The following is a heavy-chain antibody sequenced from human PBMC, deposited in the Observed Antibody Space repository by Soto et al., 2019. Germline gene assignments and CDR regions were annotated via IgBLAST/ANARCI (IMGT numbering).Heavy chain of an antibody. V-gene: IGHV3-23*01. J-gene: IGHJ4*02. CDR3: AKGGTSGLYYFDY. CDR1: GFTFINYA. CDR2: ISGSGDTS. D-gene: IGHD6-19*01. Sequence: GGSLRLSCAASGFTFINYAISWVRQAPGKGLEWVSIISGSGDTSYYADSVKGRFTISRDNSRNTLYLQLNSLRAEDSAKYYCAKGGTSGLYYFDYWGPGTLVTVSS.